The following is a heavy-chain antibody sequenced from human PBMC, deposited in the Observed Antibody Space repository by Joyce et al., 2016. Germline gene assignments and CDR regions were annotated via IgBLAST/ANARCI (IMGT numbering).Heavy chain of an antibody. Sequence: QVQLQESGPGLVKPSETLSLTCTVSGGSIRNFYWSWIRQPPGKRLEWIGYIYHSGSRNYNPSLKSRLTISVDTSKNQFSLKLSSVTAADTAVYYCARKAVGVDAFDIWGLGTKVTVSS. V-gene: IGHV4-59*01. CDR3: ARKAVGVDAFDI. J-gene: IGHJ3*02. CDR1: GGSIRNFY. CDR2: IYHSGSR. D-gene: IGHD2-8*01.